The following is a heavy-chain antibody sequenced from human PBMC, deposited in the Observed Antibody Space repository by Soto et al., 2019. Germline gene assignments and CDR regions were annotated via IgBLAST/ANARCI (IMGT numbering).Heavy chain of an antibody. V-gene: IGHV1-2*02. J-gene: IGHJ5*02. Sequence: QVQLVQSGAEVKKPGASVKVSCKASGYTFTGYHMHWVRQAPGQGLEWMGWINPNSGGTNYAQKFQGRVTMTRDTSISTAYMELSRLRSDDTAVYYCARDRPVYSSSWLGFDPWGQGTLVTVSS. CDR1: GYTFTGYH. CDR3: ARDRPVYSSSWLGFDP. D-gene: IGHD6-13*01. CDR2: INPNSGGT.